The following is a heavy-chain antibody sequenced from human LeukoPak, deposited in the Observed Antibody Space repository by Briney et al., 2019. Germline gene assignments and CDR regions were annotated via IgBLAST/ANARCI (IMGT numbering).Heavy chain of an antibody. CDR2: ISYEASIQ. CDR1: GFTFSNHG. CDR3: AKERPPREGAYFDY. D-gene: IGHD1-26*01. V-gene: IGHV3-30*18. Sequence: PGTSLRLSCAASGFTFSNHGMNWVRQAPGKGLEWVAVISYEASIQHYADSVKGRFTISRDNSKNTLYLQMYSLGAEDTAVYYCAKERPPREGAYFDYWGQGILVTVSS. J-gene: IGHJ4*02.